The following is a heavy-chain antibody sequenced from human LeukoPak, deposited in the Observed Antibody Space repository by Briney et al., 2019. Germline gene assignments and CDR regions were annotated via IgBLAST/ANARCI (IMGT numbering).Heavy chain of an antibody. CDR2: MSGSGGST. V-gene: IGHV3-23*01. CDR1: GFTFSSYA. D-gene: IGHD1-26*01. CDR3: AKTLRRVGATNETDY. Sequence: GGSLRLSCAASGFTFSSYAMSWVRQAPGKGLEWVSTMSGSGGSTYYADSVKGRFTISRDNSKNTLYLQMNSLRAEDTAVYYCAKTLRRVGATNETDYWGQGTLVTVSS. J-gene: IGHJ4*02.